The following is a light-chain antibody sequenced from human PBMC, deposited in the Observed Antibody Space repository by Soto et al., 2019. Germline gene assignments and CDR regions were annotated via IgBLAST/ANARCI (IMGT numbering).Light chain of an antibody. CDR1: QSVTSF. CDR3: QQRINWPRN. CDR2: DAS. J-gene: IGKJ4*01. V-gene: IGKV3-11*01. Sequence: EIVLTQSPATLSLSPGERATLSCRASQSVTSFLAWYQQKPGQAPRLLIYDASNRATGIPARFSGRGSGTDFTLTISSLEPEDCAVYYCQQRINWPRNFGGGTKVEIK.